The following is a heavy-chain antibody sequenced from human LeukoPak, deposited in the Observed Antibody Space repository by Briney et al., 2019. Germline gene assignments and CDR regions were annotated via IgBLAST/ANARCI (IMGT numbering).Heavy chain of an antibody. Sequence: PGGSLRLSCAASGFTFSDYYMSWIRKAPGKGLEWVSYISSSGSTIYYADSVKGRFTISRDNAKNSLYLQMNSLRAEDTAVYYCAKSYYDSTGYYSFFDYWGQGTLVTVSS. CDR2: ISSSGSTI. V-gene: IGHV3-11*01. CDR1: GFTFSDYY. CDR3: AKSYYDSTGYYSFFDY. J-gene: IGHJ4*02. D-gene: IGHD3-22*01.